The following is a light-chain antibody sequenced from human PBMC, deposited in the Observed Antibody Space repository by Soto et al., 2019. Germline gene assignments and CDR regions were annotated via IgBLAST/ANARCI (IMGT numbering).Light chain of an antibody. CDR3: QQYGSSPLT. J-gene: IGKJ4*01. V-gene: IGKV3-20*01. CDR2: GAS. Sequence: EIVLTHSPGTLSLSPCERAALSCSASESVSDNYLAWYQQRSGQAPRLVIYGASSRASAVPDRFSGSGSGADFTLTISRLEPEDFAVYYCQQYGSSPLTFGGGTKVDIK. CDR1: ESVSDNY.